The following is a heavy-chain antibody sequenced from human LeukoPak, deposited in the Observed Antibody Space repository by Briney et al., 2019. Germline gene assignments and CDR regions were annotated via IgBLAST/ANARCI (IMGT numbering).Heavy chain of an antibody. V-gene: IGHV1-69*05. D-gene: IGHD3-3*01. CDR1: GGTFSSYA. CDR3: ARSGYDFWSGYYPANY. CDR2: IIPISGTA. J-gene: IGHJ4*02. Sequence: SVKVSCKASGGTFSSYAISWVRQAPGQGLEWMGRIIPISGTANYAQKFQGRVTITTDESTSTAYMELSSLRSEDTAVYYCARSGYDFWSGYYPANYWGQGTLVTVSS.